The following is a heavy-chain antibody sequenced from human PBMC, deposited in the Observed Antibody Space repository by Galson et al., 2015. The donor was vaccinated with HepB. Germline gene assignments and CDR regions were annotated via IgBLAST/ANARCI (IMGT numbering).Heavy chain of an antibody. D-gene: IGHD6-13*01. J-gene: IGHJ6*01. CDR2: IXXXANNYAT. CDR1: XFTXXXSG. Sequence: SLRXXCAAXXFTXXXSGIHXXXXXSGKGLEWVGRIXXXANNYATAYAAXXXXRFTVSRDDSKNTAYXKMXSLKTEDTAVYYCTRPGYGSSWFLDYSHGMGIWXXXXTXIVS. V-gene: IGHV3-73*01. CDR3: TRPGYGSSWFLDYSHGMGI.